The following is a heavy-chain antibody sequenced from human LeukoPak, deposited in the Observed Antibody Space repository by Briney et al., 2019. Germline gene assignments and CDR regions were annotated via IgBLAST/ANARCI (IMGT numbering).Heavy chain of an antibody. J-gene: IGHJ4*02. CDR2: ISGSGGST. V-gene: IGHV3-23*01. Sequence: GGSLRLSCAASGFTFSSYAMSWVRQAPGKGLEWVSAISGSGGSTYYADSVKGRFTISRDNSKNTLYLQMNSLRAEDTAVYYCARGGTMVRRNFDYWGQGTLVTVSS. CDR3: ARGGTMVRRNFDY. D-gene: IGHD3-10*01. CDR1: GFTFSSYA.